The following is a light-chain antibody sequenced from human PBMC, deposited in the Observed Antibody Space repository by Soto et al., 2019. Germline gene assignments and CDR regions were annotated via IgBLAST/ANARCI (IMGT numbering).Light chain of an antibody. V-gene: IGLV1-47*02. CDR1: SSNIGSNY. CDR3: AAWDDSLSGV. CDR2: SNN. J-gene: IGLJ3*02. Sequence: QAVLTQPPSASGTPGQRVTISCSGSSSNIGSNYVYWYQQLPGTAPKLLIYSNNQRPSGVPDRFSGSKSGTSASLAISGLRSEYEADYYCAAWDDSLSGVFGGGTKVTVL.